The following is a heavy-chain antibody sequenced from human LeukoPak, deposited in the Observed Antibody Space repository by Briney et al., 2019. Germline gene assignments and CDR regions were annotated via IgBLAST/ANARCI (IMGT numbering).Heavy chain of an antibody. D-gene: IGHD6-13*01. V-gene: IGHV3-33*01. CDR2: IWYDGSNK. CDR1: GFTFSSYG. Sequence: GGSLRLSCAASGFTFSSYGMHWVRQAPGKGLEWVAVIWYDGSNKYYADSVKGRFTISRDNSKNTLYLQMNSLRAEDTAVYYCVRESGSSTYFDYWGQGTLVTVSS. CDR3: VRESGSSTYFDY. J-gene: IGHJ4*02.